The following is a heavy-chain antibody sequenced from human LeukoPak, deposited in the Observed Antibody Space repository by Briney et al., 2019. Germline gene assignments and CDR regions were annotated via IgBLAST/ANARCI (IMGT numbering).Heavy chain of an antibody. J-gene: IGHJ4*02. CDR3: ARGQTIVGATGDF. V-gene: IGHV4-39*02. CDR1: GGSISSPSYW. Sequence: SETLSLTCAVSGGSISSPSYWWGWIRQPPGKGLEWIGSIYYSGSTYYNPSLKSRVTISVDTSKNHFSLTLSSVTAADTAVYYCARGQTIVGATGDFWGQGTLVTVSS. D-gene: IGHD1-26*01. CDR2: IYYSGST.